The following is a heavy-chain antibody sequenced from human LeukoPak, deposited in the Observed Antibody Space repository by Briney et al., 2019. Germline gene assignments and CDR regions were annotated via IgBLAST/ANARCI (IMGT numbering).Heavy chain of an antibody. CDR2: IYYSGST. CDR3: ASQPVRRNYYYGMDV. Sequence: PSETLSLTCTVSGGSISSYYWSWIRQPPGKGLEWIGYIYYSGSTNYNPSLKSRVTISVDTSKNQFSLKLSSVTAADTAVYYCASQPVRRNYYYGMDVWGQGTTVTVSS. CDR1: GGSISSYY. D-gene: IGHD3-3*01. J-gene: IGHJ6*02. V-gene: IGHV4-59*01.